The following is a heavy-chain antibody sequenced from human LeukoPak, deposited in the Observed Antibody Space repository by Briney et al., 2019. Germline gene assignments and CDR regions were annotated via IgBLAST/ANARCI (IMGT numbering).Heavy chain of an antibody. CDR3: ARRAAAGHYYFDY. CDR2: ISGSGDNT. V-gene: IGHV3-23*01. D-gene: IGHD6-13*01. Sequence: GGSLRLSCVASGFIFSNYAMSWVRQAPGKGLEWVSVISGSGDNTYYADSVKGRFTISRDNSKNTLYLQMNRLRAEDTAVYYCARRAAAGHYYFDYWGQGTLVTVSS. CDR1: GFIFSNYA. J-gene: IGHJ4*02.